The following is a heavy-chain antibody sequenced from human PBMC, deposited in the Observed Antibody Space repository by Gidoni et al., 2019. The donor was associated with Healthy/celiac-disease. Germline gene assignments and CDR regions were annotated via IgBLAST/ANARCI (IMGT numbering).Heavy chain of an antibody. CDR2: INHSGST. D-gene: IGHD3-16*01. J-gene: IGHJ6*02. CDR3: ARVRGMITFGGVNWFIKDYGMDV. V-gene: IGHV4-34*01. Sequence: QVQLQQWGAGLLKPSETLSLTCAVYGGSFSGYYWSWIRQPPGKGLEWIGEINHSGSTNYIPSLKSRVTISVDTSKNQFSLKLSSVTAADTAVYYCARVRGMITFGGVNWFIKDYGMDVWGQGTTVTVSS. CDR1: GGSFSGYY.